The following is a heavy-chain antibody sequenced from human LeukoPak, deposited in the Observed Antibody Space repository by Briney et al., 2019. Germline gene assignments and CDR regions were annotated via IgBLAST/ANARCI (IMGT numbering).Heavy chain of an antibody. D-gene: IGHD1-26*01. CDR1: GFTFSSYS. CDR2: ISSSSTTK. J-gene: IGHJ1*01. Sequence: GGSLRLSCAASGFTFSSYSMNWVRQAPGKGLEWISYISSSSTTKYYADSVKGRFIISRDNAKKSLFLQMNSLRDEDTAVYYCARGGEYFQHWGQGTLVTVSS. CDR3: ARGGEYFQH. V-gene: IGHV3-48*02.